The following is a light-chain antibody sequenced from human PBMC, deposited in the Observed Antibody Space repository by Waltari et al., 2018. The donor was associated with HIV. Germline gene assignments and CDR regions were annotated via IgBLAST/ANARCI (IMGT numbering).Light chain of an antibody. V-gene: IGKV3-20*01. CDR2: GAF. CDR1: QSVSSNY. CDR3: QQYGSSPPGT. J-gene: IGKJ1*01. Sequence: ENVLTQSPGTLSLSPGERVTLSCRASQSVSSNYLAWYQQKPGQAPRLLIYGAFNRATGIPDRFRGSGSWTDVTLTISTLEPEDFAVYFCQQYGSSPPGTFGQGTKVEVK.